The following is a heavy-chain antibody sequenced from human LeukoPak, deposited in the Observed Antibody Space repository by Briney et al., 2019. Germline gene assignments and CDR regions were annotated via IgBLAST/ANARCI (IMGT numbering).Heavy chain of an antibody. J-gene: IGHJ3*02. D-gene: IGHD3-22*01. V-gene: IGHV4-34*01. CDR1: GGSFSGYY. CDR3: ATAGLSDYDSSGEDAFDI. CDR2: INHSGST. Sequence: SETLSLTCAVYGGSFSGYYWSWIRQPPGKGLEWIGEINHSGSTNYNPSLKGRVTISVDTSKNQFSLKLSSVTAADTAVYYCATAGLSDYDSSGEDAFDIWGQGTMVTVSS.